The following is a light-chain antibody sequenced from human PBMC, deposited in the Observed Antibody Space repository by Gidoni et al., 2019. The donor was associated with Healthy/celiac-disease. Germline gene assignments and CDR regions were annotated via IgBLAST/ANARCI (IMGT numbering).Light chain of an antibody. V-gene: IGKV3-11*01. J-gene: IGKJ1*01. CDR1: QSVRSY. CDR3: QQRSNWWT. CDR2: DAS. Sequence: EIVLTQSPATLSLSPGERATLSCSASQSVRSYLAWYQQKPGQAPRLLIYDASNRATGIPARFSGSGSWTDFTLTISSLEPEDFAVYYCQQRSNWWTFGQGTKVEIK.